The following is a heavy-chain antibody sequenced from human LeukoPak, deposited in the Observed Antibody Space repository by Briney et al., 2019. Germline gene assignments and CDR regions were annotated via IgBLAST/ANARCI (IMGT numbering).Heavy chain of an antibody. J-gene: IGHJ4*02. CDR3: ARENCSGGSCYFDTLAYFDY. D-gene: IGHD2-15*01. Sequence: SVKVSCRASGGTFSSYAISWVRQAPGQGLEWMGGIIPIFGTANYAQKFQGRVTITADESTSTAYMELSSLRSEDTAVYYCARENCSGGSCYFDTLAYFDYWGQGTLVTVSS. CDR1: GGTFSSYA. V-gene: IGHV1-69*01. CDR2: IIPIFGTA.